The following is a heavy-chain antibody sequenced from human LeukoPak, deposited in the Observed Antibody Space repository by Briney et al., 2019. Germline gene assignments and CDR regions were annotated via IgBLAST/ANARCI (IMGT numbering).Heavy chain of an antibody. CDR3: AIVAAADAFVI. D-gene: IGHD6-13*01. CDR2: ISYDGSNK. CDR1: GFTFSSYG. Sequence: PGRSLRLSCAASGFTFSSYGMHWVRQAPGKGLEWVAVISYDGSNKYYADSVKGRFTISRDNSKNTLYLQMNSLRAEDTAVYYCAIVAAADAFVIWGQGTMVTVSS. V-gene: IGHV3-30*03. J-gene: IGHJ3*02.